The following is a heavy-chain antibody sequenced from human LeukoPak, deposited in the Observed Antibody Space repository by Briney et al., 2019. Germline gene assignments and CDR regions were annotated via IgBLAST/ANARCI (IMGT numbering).Heavy chain of an antibody. J-gene: IGHJ4*02. D-gene: IGHD2-8*02. V-gene: IGHV1-2*02. Sequence: GASVKVSCKASGYTFTGYYIHWVRQAPGHGLEWMGWIKPNTGGTNYAQKFQGRVTMTRDTSISTAYMELSRLRSDDTAVYYCARAGLVVIPDIWGQGTLVTVSS. CDR1: GYTFTGYY. CDR2: IKPNTGGT. CDR3: ARAGLVVIPDI.